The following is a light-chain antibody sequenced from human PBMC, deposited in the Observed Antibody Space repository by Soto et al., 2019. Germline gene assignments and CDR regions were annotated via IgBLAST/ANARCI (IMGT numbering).Light chain of an antibody. Sequence: EIVMTQSPATLSVSPGERATLSCRANQSVGSNLAWYQQTPGQAPRLLIYDASTRATGIPARFSGSGSGTDFTLTISSLQSEDFAVYYCQHYNNWPLTFGGGTMVEI. CDR2: DAS. CDR3: QHYNNWPLT. J-gene: IGKJ4*01. CDR1: QSVGSN. V-gene: IGKV3-15*01.